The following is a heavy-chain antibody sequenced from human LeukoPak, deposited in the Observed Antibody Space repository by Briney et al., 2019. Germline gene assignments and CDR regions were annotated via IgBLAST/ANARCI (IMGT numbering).Heavy chain of an antibody. J-gene: IGHJ3*02. CDR1: GFTFSSYG. CDR3: ARGPVYYGSGSSHGFDI. V-gene: IGHV3-33*01. CDR2: IWYDGSNK. D-gene: IGHD3-10*01. Sequence: GGSLRLSCAASGFTFSSYGMHWVRQAPGKGLEWVAVIWYDGSNKYYADSVKGRFTISRDNSKNTLYLQMNSLRAEDTAVYYCARGPVYYGSGSSHGFDIGGQGTMVTVSS.